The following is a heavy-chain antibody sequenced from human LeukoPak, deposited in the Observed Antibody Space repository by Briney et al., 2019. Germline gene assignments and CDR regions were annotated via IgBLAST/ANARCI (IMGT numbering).Heavy chain of an antibody. CDR3: ARGAYNYGPIYWHFDL. V-gene: IGHV3-23*01. CDR1: GFSVGSYG. J-gene: IGHJ2*01. D-gene: IGHD5-18*01. Sequence: PGGSLRLSCAVSGFSVGSYGMTWVRQAPGKGLEWVSAVAGSDTRTYYADSVKGRFTISRDHSKSTLDLQMYSLRAEDSAVYYCARGAYNYGPIYWHFDLWGRGTLVTVSS. CDR2: VAGSDTRT.